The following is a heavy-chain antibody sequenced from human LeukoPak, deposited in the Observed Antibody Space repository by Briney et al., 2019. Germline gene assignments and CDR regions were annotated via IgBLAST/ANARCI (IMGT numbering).Heavy chain of an antibody. V-gene: IGHV3-11*06. D-gene: IGHD3-10*01. J-gene: IGHJ4*02. CDR3: ARDYDSWLGELNYFDY. CDR2: ISSSSSYT. Sequence: GGSLRLSCAASGFTFSDYYMSWIRQAPGKGLEWVSYISSSSSYTNYADSVKGRFTISRDNAKNSLYLQMNSLRAEDTAVYYCARDYDSWLGELNYFDYWGQGTLVTVSS. CDR1: GFTFSDYY.